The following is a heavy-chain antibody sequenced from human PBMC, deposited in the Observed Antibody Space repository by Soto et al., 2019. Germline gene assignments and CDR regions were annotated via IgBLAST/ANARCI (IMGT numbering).Heavy chain of an antibody. J-gene: IGHJ3*02. CDR1: GGSISSGGYY. CDR3: ARDRKTWCSGNTCYEQDAFDI. Sequence: SETLSLTCTVSGGSISSGGYYWTCIRQHPGKGLEWLGNVHYSGTTYYNPSLKSRVTISVDTSKNHFSLKLSSVTAADTAVYYCARDRKTWCSGNTCYEQDAFDIWGQGTMVTVSS. CDR2: VHYSGTT. V-gene: IGHV4-31*03. D-gene: IGHD2-2*01.